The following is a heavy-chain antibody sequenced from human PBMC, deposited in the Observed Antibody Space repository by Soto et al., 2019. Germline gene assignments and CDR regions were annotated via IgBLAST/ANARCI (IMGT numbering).Heavy chain of an antibody. Sequence: GGSLRLSCAASGFTFSSYWMQWVRQAPGKGLLWVSHISNDGSTTTYADSVKGRFTISRDNAKNTLYLQIYSLRAEDTAIYYCAKKETGHSAWGVDYWGQGALVTVSS. CDR1: GFTFSSYW. D-gene: IGHD1-1*01. CDR3: AKKETGHSAWGVDY. CDR2: ISNDGSTT. V-gene: IGHV3-74*01. J-gene: IGHJ4*02.